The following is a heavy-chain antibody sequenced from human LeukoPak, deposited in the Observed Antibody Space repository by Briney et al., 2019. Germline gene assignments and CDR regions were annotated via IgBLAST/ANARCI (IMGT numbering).Heavy chain of an antibody. J-gene: IGHJ6*03. V-gene: IGHV3-48*01. Sequence: GGSLRLSCAASGFTFSSYSMNWVRQAPGKGMEWVSYISSSSSTIYYADSVKGRFTISRDNAKNSLYLQMNSLRAEDTAVYYCARDLYSYGYHYYMDVWGKGTTVTVSS. D-gene: IGHD5-18*01. CDR1: GFTFSSYS. CDR2: ISSSSSTI. CDR3: ARDLYSYGYHYYMDV.